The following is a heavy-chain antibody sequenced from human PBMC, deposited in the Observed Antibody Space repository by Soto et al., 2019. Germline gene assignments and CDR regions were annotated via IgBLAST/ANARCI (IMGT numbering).Heavy chain of an antibody. J-gene: IGHJ4*02. Sequence: VGSLRLSCAASGFTFSSYEMNWVRQAPGKGLEWVSYISSSGSTIYYADSVKGRFTISRDNAKNSLYLQMNSLRAEDTAVYYCASLVVRGKDYWGQGTLVTVSS. CDR1: GFTFSSYE. D-gene: IGHD3-10*01. CDR2: ISSSGSTI. V-gene: IGHV3-48*03. CDR3: ASLVVRGKDY.